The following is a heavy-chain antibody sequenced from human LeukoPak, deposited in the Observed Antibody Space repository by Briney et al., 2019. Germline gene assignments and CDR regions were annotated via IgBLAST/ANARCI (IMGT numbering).Heavy chain of an antibody. CDR2: INPNSGGT. D-gene: IGHD3-22*01. Sequence: GASVMVSSTASGYTFTAYYVHWVRQAPGQGLEWMGWINPNSGGTKYAQKFQGRVTMTRDTSISTAYMELTRLRSDDTAMYYCAPTPPEDYDDSGYFDYWGQGTLVTVSS. CDR3: APTPPEDYDDSGYFDY. V-gene: IGHV1-2*02. CDR1: GYTFTAYY. J-gene: IGHJ4*02.